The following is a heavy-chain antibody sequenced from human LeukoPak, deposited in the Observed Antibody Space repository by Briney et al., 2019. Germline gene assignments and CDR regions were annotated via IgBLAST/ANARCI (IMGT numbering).Heavy chain of an antibody. CDR3: ARASGYAELEY. Sequence: SETLSLTCTVSGDSISSSRYYRGWIRQPPGKGLEWIGSIYYTGSTYCNPSLKSRVTISVDTSKNQFSLKLSSVTAADTAVYYCARASGYAELEYWGQGTLVTVSS. CDR1: GDSISSSRYY. D-gene: IGHD3-22*01. CDR2: IYYTGST. V-gene: IGHV4-39*07. J-gene: IGHJ4*02.